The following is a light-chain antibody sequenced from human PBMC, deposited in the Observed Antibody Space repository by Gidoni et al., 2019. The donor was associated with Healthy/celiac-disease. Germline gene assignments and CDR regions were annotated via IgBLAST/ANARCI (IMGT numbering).Light chain of an antibody. CDR2: QDS. CDR3: QAWDSSTYV. J-gene: IGLJ1*01. V-gene: IGLV3-1*01. CDR1: KMGDKY. Sequence: SYELTQPPSVSVSPGQTASITCSVDKMGDKYACWYQQKPGQSPVLVIYQDSKRPSGIPERFSGSNSGNKATLTISGTQAMDEADYYCQAWDSSTYVFGTGTKVTVL.